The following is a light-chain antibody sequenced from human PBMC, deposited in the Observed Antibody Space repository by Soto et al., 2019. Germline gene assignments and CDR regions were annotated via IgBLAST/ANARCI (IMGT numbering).Light chain of an antibody. J-gene: IGLJ3*02. CDR1: SGHSNYA. V-gene: IGLV4-69*01. Sequence: QLVLTQSPSASASLGASVTLTCTLSSGHSNYAIAWHQQQPERGPRYLMRLNNDGSHGKGDGIPDRFSGSSSGAERYLNISSLQSEDEADYFCQTWGTGIVVFGGGTKLTVL. CDR3: QTWGTGIVV. CDR2: LNNDGSH.